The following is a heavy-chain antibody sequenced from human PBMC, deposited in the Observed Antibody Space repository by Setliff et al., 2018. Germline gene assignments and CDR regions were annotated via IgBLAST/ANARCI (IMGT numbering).Heavy chain of an antibody. V-gene: IGHV4-38-2*02. CDR2: IGHTGSI. Sequence: PSETLSLTCTVSGYSISSGYIWGWIRQPPGKGLEWVGNIGHTGSINYNPSLKSRLTISRDTSKNQVSLKLNSVTATDTAVYYCASTDWGWGYYFDYWGQGTLVTVSS. CDR1: GYSISSGYI. CDR3: ASTDWGWGYYFDY. D-gene: IGHD7-27*01. J-gene: IGHJ4*02.